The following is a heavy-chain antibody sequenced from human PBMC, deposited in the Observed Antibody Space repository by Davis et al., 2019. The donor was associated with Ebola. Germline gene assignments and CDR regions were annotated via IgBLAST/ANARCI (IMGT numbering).Heavy chain of an antibody. CDR1: GGSISSGGYY. J-gene: IGHJ3*02. D-gene: IGHD6-19*01. Sequence: SETLSLTCTVSGGSISSGGYYWSWIRQPPGKGLEWIGEINHSGSTNYNPSLKSRVTISVDTSKNQFSLKLSSVTAADTAVYYCARARSGWDEIDAFDIWGQGTMVTVSS. CDR3: ARARSGWDEIDAFDI. V-gene: IGHV4-39*07. CDR2: INHSGST.